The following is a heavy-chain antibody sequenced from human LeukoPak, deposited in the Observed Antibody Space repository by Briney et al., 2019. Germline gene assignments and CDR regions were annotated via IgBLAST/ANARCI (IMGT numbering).Heavy chain of an antibody. D-gene: IGHD6-13*01. CDR1: GFTFNNYV. Sequence: GGSLRLSCAASGFTFNNYVMNWVRQAPGKGLEWVSAITDSSTSTYYADSAKGRSTISRHNSKNTLYLQMNSLRAEDTAVYYCAKGSSSSRPYYFDYWGQGTLVTVSS. CDR2: ITDSSTST. J-gene: IGHJ4*02. CDR3: AKGSSSSRPYYFDY. V-gene: IGHV3-23*01.